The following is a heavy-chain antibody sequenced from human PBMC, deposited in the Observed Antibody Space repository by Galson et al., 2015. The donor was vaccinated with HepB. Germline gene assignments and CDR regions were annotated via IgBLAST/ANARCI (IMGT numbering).Heavy chain of an antibody. CDR3: ARRWNYDPYYHYGMDV. J-gene: IGHJ6*02. CDR2: IDPSGSYT. D-gene: IGHD1-7*01. CDR1: GYSFTSYW. Sequence: QSGAEVKKPGESLRISCKGSGYSFTSYWISWVRQMPGKGLEWMGRIDPSGSYTNYSPSFQGHVPISADKSISTVYLQWSSLKASDTAMYYCARRWNYDPYYHYGMDVWGQGTTVTVSS. V-gene: IGHV5-10-1*01.